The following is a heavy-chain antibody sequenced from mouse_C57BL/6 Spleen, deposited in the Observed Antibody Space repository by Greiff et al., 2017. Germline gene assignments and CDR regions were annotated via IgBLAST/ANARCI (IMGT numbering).Heavy chain of an antibody. CDR1: GFNIKDYY. Sequence: EVHLVESGAELVRPGASVKLSCTASGFNIKDYYMHWVKQRPEQGLEWIGRIDPEDGDTEYAPKFQGKATMTADTSSNTAYLQLSSLTSEDTAVYYCTRYGALRPGYFDYWGQGTTLTVSS. D-gene: IGHD1-2*01. V-gene: IGHV14-1*01. CDR2: IDPEDGDT. CDR3: TRYGALRPGYFDY. J-gene: IGHJ2*01.